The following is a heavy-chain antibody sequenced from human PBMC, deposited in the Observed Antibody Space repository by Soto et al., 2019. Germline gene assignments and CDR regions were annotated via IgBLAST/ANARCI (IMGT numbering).Heavy chain of an antibody. Sequence: PGESLKISCKGSGYSFTSYWISWVRQMPGKGLEWMGRIDPSDSYTNYSPSFEGQVTFSVDKSISTAYLEWSRLKASDSAIYYCATRSTNWGKQGFDAFDSWGQGTMVTVSS. J-gene: IGHJ3*01. V-gene: IGHV5-10-1*04. CDR1: GYSFTSYW. D-gene: IGHD3-16*01. CDR3: ATRSTNWGKQGFDAFDS. CDR2: IDPSDSYT.